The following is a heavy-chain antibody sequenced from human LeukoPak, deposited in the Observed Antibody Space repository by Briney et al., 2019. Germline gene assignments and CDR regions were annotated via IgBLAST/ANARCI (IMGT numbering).Heavy chain of an antibody. CDR3: APDPNRSIAARRDY. V-gene: IGHV3-23*01. CDR2: ISGSGGST. Sequence: PGGSLRLSCAASGFTFSSYAMSWVRQAPGKGLEWVSAISGSGGSTYYADSVKGRFTISRDNSKNKLYLQMNSLRAEDTAVSYCAPDPNRSIAARRDYWGQGTLVTVSS. CDR1: GFTFSSYA. D-gene: IGHD6-6*01. J-gene: IGHJ4*02.